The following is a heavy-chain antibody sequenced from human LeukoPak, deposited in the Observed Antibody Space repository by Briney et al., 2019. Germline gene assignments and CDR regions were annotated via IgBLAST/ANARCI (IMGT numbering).Heavy chain of an antibody. D-gene: IGHD3-22*01. Sequence: SETLSLTCAVYGGSFSGYYWSWIRQPPGKGLEWIGEINHSGSTNYNPSLKSRVTISVDTSKNQFSLKLSSVTAADTAVYYCARNYYDSSDAFDIWGQGTVVTVSS. J-gene: IGHJ3*02. CDR3: ARNYYDSSDAFDI. CDR1: GGSFSGYY. V-gene: IGHV4-34*01. CDR2: INHSGST.